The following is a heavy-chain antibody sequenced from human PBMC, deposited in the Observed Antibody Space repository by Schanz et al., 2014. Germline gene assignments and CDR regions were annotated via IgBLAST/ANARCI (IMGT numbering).Heavy chain of an antibody. J-gene: IGHJ6*02. CDR3: VREGSSSPDCCYYNGMDV. V-gene: IGHV3-21*01. D-gene: IGHD6-6*01. Sequence: EVQLAESGGSLVKPGGSLRLSCAASGFTFRNYKMIWVRQAPGKGLEWVSSISNTSTYINYADSVKGRFTISRDNAKNSLHLQMNSLRAEDTAVYYCVREGSSSPDCCYYNGMDVWGQGTTVTVSS. CDR1: GFTFRNYK. CDR2: ISNTSTYI.